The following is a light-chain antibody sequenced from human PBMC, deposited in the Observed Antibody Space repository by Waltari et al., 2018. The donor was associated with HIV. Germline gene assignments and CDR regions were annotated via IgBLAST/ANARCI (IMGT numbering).Light chain of an antibody. V-gene: IGLV1-44*01. J-gene: IGLJ3*02. CDR3: AAWDDSLSAWV. CDR2: SNN. Sequence: QSVLTQPPSASGTPGQRVTISCSGSSSNIGRNTVNWFQQLPGTAPKLLIYSNNKPPSAVPDRLSGSKSDTSASLAISGLQSEDEADYYCAAWDDSLSAWVFGGGTKLAVL. CDR1: SSNIGRNT.